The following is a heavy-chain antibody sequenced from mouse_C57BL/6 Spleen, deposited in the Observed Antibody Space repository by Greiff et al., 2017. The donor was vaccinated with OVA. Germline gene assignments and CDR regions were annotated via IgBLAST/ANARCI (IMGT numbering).Heavy chain of an antibody. V-gene: IGHV1-7*01. CDR3: ARNDYDFAY. D-gene: IGHD2-4*01. Sequence: HLQPSFSELAQPGASVQLSCTSSVYTFTSYWMHWVKQRPGQGLEWIGYINPSSGYTKYNQKFKDKATLTADKSSSTAYMQLSSLTYEDSAVYYCARNDYDFAYWGQGTLVTVSA. J-gene: IGHJ3*01. CDR2: INPSSGYT. CDR1: VYTFTSYW.